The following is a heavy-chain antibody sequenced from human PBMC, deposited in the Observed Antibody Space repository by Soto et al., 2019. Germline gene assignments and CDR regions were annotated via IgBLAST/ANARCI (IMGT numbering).Heavy chain of an antibody. CDR1: GYTFTSYA. CDR3: SRDGSRPWSGHYLPGDYMDV. Sequence: ASVKVCCEASGYTFTSYAMHWVRQAPGQRLEWMGWITACNGNTKYAQKFQGRVTMTRDTSTSTAYMELSSLRSDNTAVYYWSRDGSRPWSGHYLPGDYMDVWGKGTTVTVSS. V-gene: IGHV1-3*01. J-gene: IGHJ6*03. CDR2: ITACNGNT. D-gene: IGHD3-3*01.